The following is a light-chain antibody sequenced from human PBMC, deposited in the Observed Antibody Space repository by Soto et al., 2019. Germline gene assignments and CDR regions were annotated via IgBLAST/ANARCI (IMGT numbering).Light chain of an antibody. CDR3: QQYNSYSQFT. V-gene: IGKV1-5*01. CDR2: DAS. J-gene: IGKJ3*01. CDR1: QSITSW. Sequence: DIQMTQSPSTLSASVGDRVTITCRASQSITSWLAWYQQKPGKVPNLLISDASSLQSGVPSRFSGSGSGTEFTLTISCLQPDDVATYHCQQYNSYSQFTFGPGTKVDIK.